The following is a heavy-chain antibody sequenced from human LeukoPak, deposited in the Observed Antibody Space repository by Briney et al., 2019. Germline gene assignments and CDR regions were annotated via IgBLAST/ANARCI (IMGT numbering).Heavy chain of an antibody. D-gene: IGHD3-22*01. CDR1: GGTFSSYA. J-gene: IGHJ4*02. Sequence: SVKVSCKASGGTFSSYAISWVRQAPGQGLEWMGGIIPIFGTANYAQKFQGRVTITAEESTSTAYMELSSLRSEDTAVYYCARDGLSSGYYSGPFDYWGQGTLVTVSS. CDR3: ARDGLSSGYYSGPFDY. CDR2: IIPIFGTA. V-gene: IGHV1-69*01.